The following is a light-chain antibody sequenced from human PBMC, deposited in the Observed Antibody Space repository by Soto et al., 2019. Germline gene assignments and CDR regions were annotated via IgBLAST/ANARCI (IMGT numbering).Light chain of an antibody. CDR3: SSYTSSSSYV. V-gene: IGLV2-14*03. Sequence: SVLTQPSSVSDCPEPSITICCIGTSSEIGAFNHVSWHQQHPGKDPTLIIYDIIKRPSSVSNRFSGYNTGNTASLLISGLPAEDEADYYCSSYTSSSSYVFGSGTKVTVL. CDR2: DII. J-gene: IGLJ1*01. CDR1: SSEIGAFNH.